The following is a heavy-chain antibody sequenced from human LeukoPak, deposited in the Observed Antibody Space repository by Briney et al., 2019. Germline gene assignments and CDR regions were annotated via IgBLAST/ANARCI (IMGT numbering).Heavy chain of an antibody. J-gene: IGHJ4*02. CDR2: INHSGST. CDR1: GVSFIGFH. V-gene: IGHV4-34*01. Sequence: SEPLSLTCAASGVSFIGFHWNWIRQSPTKGLEWIGEINHSGSTNYNPSPMSRGTISLDTYKNQFSLRLRSVTAADTAVYYCARDPTTVIAVSYYFDFWGQGTQVTVSS. D-gene: IGHD2-15*01. CDR3: ARDPTTVIAVSYYFDF.